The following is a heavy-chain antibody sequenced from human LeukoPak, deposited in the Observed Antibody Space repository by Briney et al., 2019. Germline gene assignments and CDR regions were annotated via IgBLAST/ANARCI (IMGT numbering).Heavy chain of an antibody. CDR2: IYSGGST. CDR3: TTDIPISMIVVVITGFY. V-gene: IGHV3-66*01. D-gene: IGHD3-22*01. Sequence: GGSLRLSCAASGFTVSSNYMSWVRQAPGKGLEWVSVIYSGGSTYYADSVRGRFTISRDNSKNPLYRQMNSLRAEDTAVYYCTTDIPISMIVVVITGFYWGQGTLVTVSS. CDR1: GFTVSSNY. J-gene: IGHJ4*02.